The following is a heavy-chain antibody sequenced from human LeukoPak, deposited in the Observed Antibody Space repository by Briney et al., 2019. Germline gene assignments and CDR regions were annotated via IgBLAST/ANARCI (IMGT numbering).Heavy chain of an antibody. CDR3: ATGYYYDSSGYYNHAFDI. Sequence: GGSLRLSCAASGFTFSSYSMNWVRQAPGKWLEWVAVISYDGSNKYYADSVKGRFTISRDNSKNTLYLQMNSLRAEDTAVYYCATGYYYDSSGYYNHAFDIWGQGTMVTVSS. V-gene: IGHV3-30*03. CDR2: ISYDGSNK. CDR1: GFTFSSYS. J-gene: IGHJ3*02. D-gene: IGHD3-22*01.